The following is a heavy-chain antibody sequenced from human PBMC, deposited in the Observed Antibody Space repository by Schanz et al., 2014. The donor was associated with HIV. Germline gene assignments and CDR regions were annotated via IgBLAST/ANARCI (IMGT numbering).Heavy chain of an antibody. Sequence: QVQLVQSGAEVKKPGSSVKVSCKASGDTFRRYSIHWVRQGPGQGLEWMGGIIPMFGTTKYPQRLQGRVTIIADKSTTTAYMELSNLRSEDTAVYYCAREKMGWTTLRGSSFDIWGQGTVVTVSS. D-gene: IGHD3-10*01. CDR1: GDTFRRYS. CDR2: IIPMFGTT. V-gene: IGHV1-69*06. CDR3: AREKMGWTTLRGSSFDI. J-gene: IGHJ3*02.